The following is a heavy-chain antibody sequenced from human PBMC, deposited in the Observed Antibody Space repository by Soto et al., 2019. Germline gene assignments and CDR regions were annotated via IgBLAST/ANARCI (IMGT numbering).Heavy chain of an antibody. CDR1: GYSFTSYW. D-gene: IGHD1-26*01. CDR2: IDPSDSYT. CDR3: ARQGELDRIYYYYGMDV. J-gene: IGHJ6*02. Sequence: LGESLKISCKGSGYSFTSYWISWVRQMPGKGLEWMGRIDPSDSYTNYSPSFQGHVTISADKSISTAYLQWSSLKASDTAMYYCARQGELDRIYYYYGMDVWGQGTTGTVSS. V-gene: IGHV5-10-1*01.